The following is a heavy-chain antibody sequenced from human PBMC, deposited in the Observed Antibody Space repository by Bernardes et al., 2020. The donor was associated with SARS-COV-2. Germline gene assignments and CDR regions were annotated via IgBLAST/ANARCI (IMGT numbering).Heavy chain of an antibody. Sequence: ASVKVSCQTSGYIFTNYPIHWVRQAPGQTLEWLGSIDPDNGDTKYSQKFQGRVTLSLDTSAATAYMELGGLRSGDTAQYYCVRDFTGTLWLDAWGHGTLLTVSS. CDR3: VRDFTGTLWLDA. J-gene: IGHJ5*01. D-gene: IGHD1-7*01. CDR2: IDPDNGDT. CDR1: GYIFTNYP. V-gene: IGHV1-3*01.